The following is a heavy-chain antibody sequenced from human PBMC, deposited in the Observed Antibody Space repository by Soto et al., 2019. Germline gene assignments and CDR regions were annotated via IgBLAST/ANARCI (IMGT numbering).Heavy chain of an antibody. Sequence: QVQLVQSGAEVKKPGASVKVSCKASGYTFTTYGINWVRQAPGQGLEWMGWISAYNGNTNYAQKLQGRVTMTTDTSTSTAYVELRSLRSDDTAVYYCARVWVGTTFAYYYGMDVWGQGTTVTVSS. CDR2: ISAYNGNT. CDR1: GYTFTTYG. J-gene: IGHJ6*02. CDR3: ARVWVGTTFAYYYGMDV. V-gene: IGHV1-18*01. D-gene: IGHD1-1*01.